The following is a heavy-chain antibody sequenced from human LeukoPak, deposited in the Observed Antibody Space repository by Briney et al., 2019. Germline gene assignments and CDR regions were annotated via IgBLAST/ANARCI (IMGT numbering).Heavy chain of an antibody. J-gene: IGHJ6*03. CDR3: ARDRYSYGPRYYSYSMDV. CDR2: IYYSEST. CDR1: DDSITMYY. D-gene: IGHD5-18*01. V-gene: IGHV4-59*01. Sequence: SETLSLTCSVSDDSITMYYWTWIRQPPGKGLEWIGYIYYSESTNYNPSLKSRVTISVDTSKNQFSMKLSSVTAADTAVYYCARDRYSYGPRYYSYSMDVWGKGNTVIVSS.